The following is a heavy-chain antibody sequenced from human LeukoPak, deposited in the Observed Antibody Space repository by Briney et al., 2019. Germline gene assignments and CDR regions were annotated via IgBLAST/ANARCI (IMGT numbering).Heavy chain of an antibody. CDR1: GGSISSSSYY. D-gene: IGHD6-13*01. Sequence: PSETLSLTCTVSGGSISSSSYYWGWIRQPPGKGLEWIGSIYYSGSTYYNPSLKSRVTISVDTSKNQFSLKLSSVTAADTAVYYCASSSWYLFDYWGQGTLVTVSS. CDR3: ASSSWYLFDY. V-gene: IGHV4-39*01. J-gene: IGHJ4*02. CDR2: IYYSGST.